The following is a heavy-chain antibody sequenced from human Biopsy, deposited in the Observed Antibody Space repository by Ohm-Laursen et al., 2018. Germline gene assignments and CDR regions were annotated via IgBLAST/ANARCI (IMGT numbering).Heavy chain of an antibody. CDR1: GSTFSNYG. V-gene: IGHV1-69*06. CDR2: NIPILGTG. CDR3: ATKLTGYFHH. J-gene: IGHJ1*01. Sequence: SSVKVSCKAPGSTFSNYGVNWVRQAPGQGLEWLGGNIPILGTGSYAQKFQDRVTVAADTSTSTATMELRSLRSDDTAVYYCATKLTGYFHHWGQGTLVIVSS. D-gene: IGHD3-9*01.